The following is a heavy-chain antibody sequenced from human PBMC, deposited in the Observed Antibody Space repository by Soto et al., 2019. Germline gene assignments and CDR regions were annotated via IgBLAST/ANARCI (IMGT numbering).Heavy chain of an antibody. D-gene: IGHD2-15*01. CDR1: PSSISSPH. Sequence: SLRLPLPCTLSPSSISSPHRRWIRQPPGKRLAWLGHIDYSGTTIYNPSLKSRVTISVHTSKNEFSLRLSSVTAADTVVYYCARDTNRAGGRGYFYGMDVLGLGTTVTAS. V-gene: IGHV4-59*11. J-gene: IGHJ6*02. CDR2: IDYSGTT. CDR3: ARDTNRAGGRGYFYGMDV.